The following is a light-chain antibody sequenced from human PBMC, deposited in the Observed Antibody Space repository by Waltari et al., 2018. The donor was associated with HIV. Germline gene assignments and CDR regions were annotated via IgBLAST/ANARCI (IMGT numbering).Light chain of an antibody. CDR1: IMPLKN. J-gene: IGLJ3*02. Sequence: SYELTQAPSVSVSPGQTARNTCFGPIMPLKNPFWYQQKSGQAPVVDIYEGYKRPSGIPERFSGSRSGTTATLTITGAQVDDEGDYCCYSTDSSGKGVFGGGTKLTVL. V-gene: IGLV3-10*01. CDR3: YSTDSSGKGV. CDR2: EGY.